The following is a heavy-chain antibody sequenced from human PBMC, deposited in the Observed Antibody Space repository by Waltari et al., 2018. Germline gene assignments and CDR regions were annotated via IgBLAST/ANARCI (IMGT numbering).Heavy chain of an antibody. CDR2: IWYDGSNK. J-gene: IGHJ5*02. V-gene: IGHV3-33*01. Sequence: QVQLVESGGGVVQPGRSLRLSCAASGFTFRSYGMHWVRRAPGKGLEWVAVIWYDGSNKYYADSVKGRFTISRDNSKNTLYLQMNSLRAEDTAVYYCARDGRLWFGTNWFDPWGQGTLVTVSS. CDR1: GFTFRSYG. D-gene: IGHD3-10*01. CDR3: ARDGRLWFGTNWFDP.